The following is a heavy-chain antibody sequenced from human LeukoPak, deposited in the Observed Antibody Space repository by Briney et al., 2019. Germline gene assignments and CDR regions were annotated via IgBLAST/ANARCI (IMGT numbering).Heavy chain of an antibody. CDR1: GGSITTTNW. D-gene: IGHD2-8*01. CDR2: THLSGRT. CDR3: SRENGAFSPFGY. Sequence: SETLSLTCGVSGGSITTTNWWSWVRQPPGQGLEWIGETHLSGRTNYNPSPNSRVTLALDTSKNHLSLSLTSVTAADTAVYYCSRENGAFSPFGYWGQGTLVTVPS. V-gene: IGHV4-4*02. J-gene: IGHJ4*02.